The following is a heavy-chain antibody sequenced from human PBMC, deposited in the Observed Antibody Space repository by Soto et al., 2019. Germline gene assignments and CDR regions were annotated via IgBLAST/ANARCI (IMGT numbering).Heavy chain of an antibody. CDR2: ISYDGSNK. J-gene: IGHJ4*02. CDR3: AKPNPPGSGSYYPRGYYFDY. CDR1: GFTFSSYG. V-gene: IGHV3-30*18. D-gene: IGHD3-10*01. Sequence: QVQLVESGGGVVQPGRSLRLSCAASGFTFSSYGMHWVRQAPGKGLEWVAVISYDGSNKYYADSVKGRFTISRDNSKNTLYLQMNSLRAEDTAVYYCAKPNPPGSGSYYPRGYYFDYWGLGTLVTVSS.